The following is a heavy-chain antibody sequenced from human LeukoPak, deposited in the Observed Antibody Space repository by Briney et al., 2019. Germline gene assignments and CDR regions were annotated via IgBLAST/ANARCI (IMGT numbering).Heavy chain of an antibody. V-gene: IGHV1-46*01. CDR1: GYTFTIYY. D-gene: IGHD3-22*01. CDR2: INPSGGST. J-gene: IGHJ4*02. CDR3: ARNYYDSSGQPLLDY. Sequence: ASVKVSCTASGYTFTIYYMHWVRQAPGQGLEWMGIINPSGGSTSYAQKFQGRVTMTRDTSTSTVYMELSSLRSEDTAVYYCARNYYDSSGQPLLDYWGQGTLVTVSS.